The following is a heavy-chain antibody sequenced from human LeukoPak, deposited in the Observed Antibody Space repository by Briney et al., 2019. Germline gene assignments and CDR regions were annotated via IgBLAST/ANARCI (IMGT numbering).Heavy chain of an antibody. V-gene: IGHV4-38-2*02. J-gene: IGHJ4*02. CDR3: AKSGGYGLIDY. Sequence: SETLSLTCTVSGYSISSGYYWGWIRQPPGKGLEWIGSIYHSGSTYYNPSLKSRVTISVDTSKNQFSLKLSSVTAADTAVYYCAKSGGYGLIDYWGQGTLVTVSS. CDR2: IYHSGST. D-gene: IGHD1-26*01. CDR1: GYSISSGYY.